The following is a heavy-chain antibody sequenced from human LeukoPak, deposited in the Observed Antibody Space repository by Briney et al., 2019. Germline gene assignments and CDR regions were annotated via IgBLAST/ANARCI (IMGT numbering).Heavy chain of an antibody. CDR3: AREAGFFAWLLPSQFDVFV. CDR1: GFTFSSYS. J-gene: IGHJ3*02. CDR2: ISSSSSTI. Sequence: PGGSLRLSCAASGFTFSSYSMNWVRQAPGKGLEWVSYISSSSSTIYYADSVKGRFTISRDNAKNSLYLQMNSLRAEDTAVSYCAREAGFFAWLLPSQFDVFVIGAKG. D-gene: IGHD3-9*01. V-gene: IGHV3-48*01.